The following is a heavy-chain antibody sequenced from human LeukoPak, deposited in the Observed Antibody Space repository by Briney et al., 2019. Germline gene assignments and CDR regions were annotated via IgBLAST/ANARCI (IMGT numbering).Heavy chain of an antibody. J-gene: IGHJ5*02. CDR3: AKDWSDFWSGYHRFDP. CDR2: IRYDGSNK. CDR1: GFTFSSYG. D-gene: IGHD3-3*01. Sequence: GGSLRLSCAASGFTFSSYGMHWVRQAPGKGLEWVAFIRYDGSNKYYADSVKGRFTISRDNSKNTLYLQMNSLGAEDTAVYYCAKDWSDFWSGYHRFDPWGQGTLVTVSS. V-gene: IGHV3-30*02.